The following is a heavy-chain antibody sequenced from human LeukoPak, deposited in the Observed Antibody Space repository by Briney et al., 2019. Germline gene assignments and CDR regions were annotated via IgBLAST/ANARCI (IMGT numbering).Heavy chain of an antibody. Sequence: PSETLSLTCTVSGGSISSYYWSWIRQPPGKGLEWIGYIHYSGSTYYNPSLRSRVTISGDTSKNQFSLKLISVTAADTAVYYCARGSRAEYTYGLYHYWGQGTLVTVSS. V-gene: IGHV4-59*06. D-gene: IGHD5-18*01. CDR2: IHYSGST. CDR1: GGSISSYY. J-gene: IGHJ4*02. CDR3: ARGSRAEYTYGLYHY.